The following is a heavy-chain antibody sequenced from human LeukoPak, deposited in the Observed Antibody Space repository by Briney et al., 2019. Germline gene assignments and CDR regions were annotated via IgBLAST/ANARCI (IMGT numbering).Heavy chain of an antibody. CDR2: IYYIGST. J-gene: IGHJ6*03. D-gene: IGHD6-19*01. CDR1: GASISSSTDY. CDR3: ARDKRVAVAGTYIYYYYMDV. Sequence: SETLSLTCTVSGASISSSTDYWGWIRQPPGKGLEWIPKIYYIGSTYYNPSLKSRVTISVDTSKNQFSLKLSSVTAADTAVYYCARDKRVAVAGTYIYYYYMDVWGNGTTVTISS. V-gene: IGHV4-39*07.